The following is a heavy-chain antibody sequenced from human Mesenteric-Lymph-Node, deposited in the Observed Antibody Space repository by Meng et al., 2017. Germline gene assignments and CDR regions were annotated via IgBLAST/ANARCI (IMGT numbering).Heavy chain of an antibody. CDR1: GITPSDDY. CDR3: ARGLSGNDMGVHS. J-gene: IGHJ4*02. D-gene: IGHD5-12*01. CDR2: SRNKANRSST. V-gene: IGHV3-72*01. Sequence: GESLKTSWAASGITPSDDYKDWGRQAPGKGPEWGGRSRNKANRSSTEYAASVKGRFTISRVDSKNSLYLQMNSLKIEDTAVYYCARGLSGNDMGVHSWGQGTLVTVSS.